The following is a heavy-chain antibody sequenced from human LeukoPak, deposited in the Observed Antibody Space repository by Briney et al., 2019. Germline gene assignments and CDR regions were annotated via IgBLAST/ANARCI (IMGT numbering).Heavy chain of an antibody. V-gene: IGHV5-10-1*01. CDR1: GYSFPSYW. D-gene: IGHD4-17*01. CDR2: IDPSDSYT. Sequence: GESLKISCKGSGYSFPSYWISWVRPMPGKGLEWMGRIDPSDSYTTYSPSFQGHVTISADKSISTVYLQWSSLKASDSAMYYCARHDFGDCWGQGTLVTVSS. J-gene: IGHJ4*02. CDR3: ARHDFGDC.